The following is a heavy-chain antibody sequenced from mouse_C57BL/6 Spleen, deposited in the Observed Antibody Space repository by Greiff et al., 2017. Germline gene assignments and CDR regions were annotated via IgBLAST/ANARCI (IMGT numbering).Heavy chain of an antibody. CDR2: IYPGVGAT. CDR1: GYAFSSSW. D-gene: IGHD2-3*01. V-gene: IGHV1-82*01. Sequence: QVHVKQPGPELVPPGASVTISRKASGYAFSSSWMNWVKQRPGKGLEWIGRIYPGVGATYYNGKFKGQATLTADNSSSIVYMRLSSLTSEDSAVYCSARWDDGCDDWYFDVWGTGTTVTVSS. J-gene: IGHJ1*03. CDR3: ARWDDGCDDWYFDV.